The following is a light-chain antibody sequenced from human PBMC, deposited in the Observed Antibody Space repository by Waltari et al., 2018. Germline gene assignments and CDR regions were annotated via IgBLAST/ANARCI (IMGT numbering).Light chain of an antibody. Sequence: QSVVTQSPSASGAPGQRVTISCSGRHSNIGSNTVDWYQQLPGTAPNLLIFNNYQRPSGVPDRFSASKSGTSASLAISGLQSEDEAEYYCVTWDDSLNGWVFGGGTKLAVV. V-gene: IGLV1-44*01. J-gene: IGLJ3*02. CDR3: VTWDDSLNGWV. CDR1: HSNIGSNT. CDR2: NNY.